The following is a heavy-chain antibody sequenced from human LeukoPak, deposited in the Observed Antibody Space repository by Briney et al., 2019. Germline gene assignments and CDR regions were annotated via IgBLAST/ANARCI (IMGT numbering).Heavy chain of an antibody. CDR3: AKPEYSSSSIRFDY. V-gene: IGHV3-30*02. D-gene: IGHD6-13*01. CDR2: IRYDGSNK. CDR1: GFTFSSYG. J-gene: IGHJ4*02. Sequence: GSLRLSCAASGFTFSSYGMHWVRQAPGKGLEWVAFIRYDGSNKYYADSVKGRFTISRDNSKNTLYLQMNSLRAEDTAVYCCAKPEYSSSSIRFDYWGQGTLVTVSS.